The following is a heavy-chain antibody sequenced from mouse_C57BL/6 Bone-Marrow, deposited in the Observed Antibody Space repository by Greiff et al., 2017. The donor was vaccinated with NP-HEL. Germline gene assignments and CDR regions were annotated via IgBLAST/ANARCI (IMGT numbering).Heavy chain of an antibody. J-gene: IGHJ3*01. CDR3: AKRPIYYGNYVGFAY. CDR1: GFSLTSYG. Sequence: QVQLKQSGPGLVQPSQSLSIPCTVSGFSLTSYGVHWVRQPPGKGLEWLGVIWSGGSTDYNAAFISRLSISKDNSKSQVFFKMNSLQADDTAIYYCAKRPIYYGNYVGFAYWGQGTLVTVSA. V-gene: IGHV2-4*01. D-gene: IGHD2-1*01. CDR2: IWSGGST.